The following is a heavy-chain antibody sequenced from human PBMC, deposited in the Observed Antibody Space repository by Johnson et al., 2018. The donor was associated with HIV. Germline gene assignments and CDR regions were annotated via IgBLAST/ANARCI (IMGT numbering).Heavy chain of an antibody. D-gene: IGHD6-19*01. CDR2: IRSKANSYAT. V-gene: IGHV3-73*01. J-gene: IGHJ3*02. CDR3: TSGKSWLAVDAFDI. CDR1: GFTFSGSA. Sequence: VQLVESGGGLVQPGGSPKLSCAASGFTFSGSAMHWVRQASGKGLEWVGRIRSKANSYATAYAASVKGRFTISRDDSKNTAYLQMNSLKTEDTAVYYCTSGKSWLAVDAFDIWGQGTMVTVSS.